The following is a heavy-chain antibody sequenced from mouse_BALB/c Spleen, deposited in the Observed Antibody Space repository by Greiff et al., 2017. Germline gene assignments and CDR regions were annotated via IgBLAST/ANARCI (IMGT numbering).Heavy chain of an antibody. J-gene: IGHJ4*01. Sequence: EVKLVESGGGLVQPGGSRKLSCAASGFTFSDYGMAWVRQAPGKGPEWVAFISNLAYSIYYADTGTGRFTISRENAKNTLYLEMSSLRSEDTAMYYCARGYGNYAMDYWGQGTSVTVSS. CDR3: ARGYGNYAMDY. CDR2: ISNLAYSI. D-gene: IGHD2-10*02. CDR1: GFTFSDYG. V-gene: IGHV5-15*02.